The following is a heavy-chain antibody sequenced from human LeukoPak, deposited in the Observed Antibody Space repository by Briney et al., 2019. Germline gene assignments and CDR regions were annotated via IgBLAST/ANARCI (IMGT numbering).Heavy chain of an antibody. Sequence: SQTLSLTCTVSGGSISSGEYYWSWIRQPPGKGLEWIGYIYYSGSTYYNPSLKSRVTISVDTSKNQFSLKLSSVTAADTAVYYCARYCSSTSCYRGYYFDYWGQGTLVTVSS. CDR3: ARYCSSTSCYRGYYFDY. J-gene: IGHJ4*02. CDR1: GGSISSGEYY. V-gene: IGHV4-30-4*08. D-gene: IGHD2-2*02. CDR2: IYYSGST.